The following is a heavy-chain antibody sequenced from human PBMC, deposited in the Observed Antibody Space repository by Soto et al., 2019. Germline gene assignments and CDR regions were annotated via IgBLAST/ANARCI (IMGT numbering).Heavy chain of an antibody. V-gene: IGHV4-59*01. CDR2: IYYTGTT. J-gene: IGHJ4*02. D-gene: IGHD3-10*01. CDR1: GTSIRGYY. Sequence: QVQLQESGPGLIKPSETLSVTCGVSGTSIRGYYWTWIRQPPGKGLEWIGYIYYTGTTKYNPSLKSRVTISVDTSKNQFSLRLNSVTAADTAVYYCAREVSSFGSNHFDSWGQGALVTVSS. CDR3: AREVSSFGSNHFDS.